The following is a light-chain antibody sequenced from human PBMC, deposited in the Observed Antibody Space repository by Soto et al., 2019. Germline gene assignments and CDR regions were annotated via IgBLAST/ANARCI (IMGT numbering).Light chain of an antibody. CDR3: QQSCSSPLN. CDR1: QSISSY. V-gene: IGKV1-39*01. CDR2: AAS. Sequence: DIQMTQSPSSLSASVGDRVTIACRASQSISSYLNWYQQKPGKAPKLLIYAASSLQSGVPSRFSGSGSGTDFTLTISSLQPEDFATYYCQQSCSSPLNFGPGTKVDIK. J-gene: IGKJ3*01.